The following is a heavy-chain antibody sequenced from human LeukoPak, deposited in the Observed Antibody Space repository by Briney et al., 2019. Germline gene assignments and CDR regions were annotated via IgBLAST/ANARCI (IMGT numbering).Heavy chain of an antibody. D-gene: IGHD3-22*01. CDR3: ARTYDSSGYGLGWFDP. J-gene: IGHJ5*02. V-gene: IGHV5-51*01. CDR2: IYPGDSDT. CDR1: GYSFTSYW. Sequence: GESLKISCKGSGYSFTSYWFGWVRQMPGKGLEWMGIIYPGDSDTRYSPSFQGQVTIPADKSISTAYLQWSSLKASDTAMYYCARTYDSSGYGLGWFDPWGQGTLVTVSS.